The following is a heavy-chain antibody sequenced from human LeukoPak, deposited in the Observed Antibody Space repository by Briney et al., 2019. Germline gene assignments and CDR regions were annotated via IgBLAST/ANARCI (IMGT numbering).Heavy chain of an antibody. V-gene: IGHV4-38-2*01. CDR3: ARWLQAAVPAANWFDP. CDR2: IYHSGST. CDR1: GYSISSGYY. J-gene: IGHJ5*02. D-gene: IGHD2-2*01. Sequence: SETLSLTCAVSGYSISSGYYWGWIRQPPGKGLEWIGSIYHSGSTYYNPPLKSRVTISVDTSKNQFSLKLSSVTAADTAVYYCARWLQAAVPAANWFDPWGQGTLVTVSS.